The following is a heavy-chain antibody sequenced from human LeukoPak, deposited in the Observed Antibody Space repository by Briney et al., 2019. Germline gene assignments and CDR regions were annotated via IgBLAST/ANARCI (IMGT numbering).Heavy chain of an antibody. Sequence: SETLSLTCSVSGYSISSGYYWSWIRQPAGKGLEWIGRIYTSGSTNYNPSLKSRVTISVDTSKNQFSLKLSSVTAADTAVYYCARAATVTRYFDYWGQGTLVTVSS. V-gene: IGHV4-61*02. CDR1: GYSISSGYY. J-gene: IGHJ4*02. CDR2: IYTSGST. CDR3: ARAATVTRYFDY. D-gene: IGHD4-17*01.